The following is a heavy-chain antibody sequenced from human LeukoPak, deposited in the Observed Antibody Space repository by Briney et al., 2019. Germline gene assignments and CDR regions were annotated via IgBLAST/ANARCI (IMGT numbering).Heavy chain of an antibody. CDR1: GYTFTSYS. Sequence: ASVKVSCKASGYTFTSYSMNWVRQAPGQGLEYMGWINANTGNPTYAQGFTGRFVFSLDTSVSTAYLQISSLKAEDTAVYYCARDLSYYYDSSGYYDYFDYWGQGTLVTVSS. D-gene: IGHD3-22*01. J-gene: IGHJ4*02. CDR2: INANTGNP. CDR3: ARDLSYYYDSSGYYDYFDY. V-gene: IGHV7-4-1*02.